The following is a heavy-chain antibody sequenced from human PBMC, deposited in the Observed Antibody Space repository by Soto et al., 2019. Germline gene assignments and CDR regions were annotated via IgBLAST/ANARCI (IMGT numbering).Heavy chain of an antibody. J-gene: IGHJ6*02. CDR1: GGSFSGYY. D-gene: IGHD6-6*01. CDR3: ARPGTAAPRDYSYYGMDV. V-gene: IGHV4-34*01. Sequence: SETLSLTCAVYGGSFSGYYWSWIRQPPGKGLEWIGEINHSGSTNYNPSLKSRVTISVDTSKNQFSLKLSSVTAADTAVYYCARPGTAAPRDYSYYGMDVWGQGTMVTVSS. CDR2: INHSGST.